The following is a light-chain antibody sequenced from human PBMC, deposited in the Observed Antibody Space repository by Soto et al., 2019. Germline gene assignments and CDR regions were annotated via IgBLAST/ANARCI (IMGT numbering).Light chain of an antibody. CDR2: DVS. CDR3: SSYTSSSTAV. J-gene: IGLJ1*01. CDR1: SSDVGGYNY. V-gene: IGLV2-14*01. Sequence: LTQPASVSGSPGQSITISCTGTSSDVGGYNYVSWYQQHPGKAPKLMIYDVSNRPSGVSNRFSGSKSGNTASLTISGLQAEDEADYYCSSYTSSSTAVFGTGTKVTVL.